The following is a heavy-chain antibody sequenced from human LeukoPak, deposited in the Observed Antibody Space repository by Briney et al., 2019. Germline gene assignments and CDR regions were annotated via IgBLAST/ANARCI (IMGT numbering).Heavy chain of an antibody. D-gene: IGHD3-16*02. Sequence: GGSLRLSCAASGFTFSTYAMSWVRQAPGKGLEWVSDISGSGGSTYYVGSVRGRFTISRDNSRNTLYLQMNSLRAEDTAVYYCAKKDDYVWGSYRSEYFQHWGQGTLVTVSS. J-gene: IGHJ1*01. CDR2: ISGSGGST. CDR1: GFTFSTYA. V-gene: IGHV3-23*01. CDR3: AKKDDYVWGSYRSEYFQH.